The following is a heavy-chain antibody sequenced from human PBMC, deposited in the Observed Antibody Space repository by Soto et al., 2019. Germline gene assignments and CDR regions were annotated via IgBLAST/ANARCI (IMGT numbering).Heavy chain of an antibody. J-gene: IGHJ6*02. CDR2: ISAYNGNT. CDR1: GYTFTSYG. Sequence: ASVKVSCKASGYTFTSYGISWVRQAPGQGLEWMGWISAYNGNTNYAQKLQGRVTMTTDTSTGTAYMELRSLRSDDTAVYYCAGEGTGIVVVPAAIRYYYYGMDVWGQGTTVTVSS. D-gene: IGHD2-2*01. V-gene: IGHV1-18*01. CDR3: AGEGTGIVVVPAAIRYYYYGMDV.